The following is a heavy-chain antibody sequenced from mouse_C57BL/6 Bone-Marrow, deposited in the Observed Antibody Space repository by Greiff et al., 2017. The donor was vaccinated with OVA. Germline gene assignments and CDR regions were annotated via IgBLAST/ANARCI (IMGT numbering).Heavy chain of an antibody. V-gene: IGHV5-16*01. CDR1: GFTFSDYY. CDR2: INYDGSST. D-gene: IGHD5-5*01. CDR3: ARDTTFYAMDY. J-gene: IGHJ4*01. Sequence: EVQLQESEGGLVQPGSSMKLSCTASGFTFSDYYMAWVRQVPEKGLEWVANINYDGSSTYYLDSLKSRFIISRDNAKNILYLQMSSLKSEDTATYYCARDTTFYAMDYWGQGTSVTVSS.